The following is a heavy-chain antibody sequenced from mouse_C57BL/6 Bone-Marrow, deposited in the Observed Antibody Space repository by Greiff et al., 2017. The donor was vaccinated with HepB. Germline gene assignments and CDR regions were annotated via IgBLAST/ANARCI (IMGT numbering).Heavy chain of an antibody. J-gene: IGHJ2*01. D-gene: IGHD2-2*01. Sequence: QVQLQQPGAELVKPGASVKLSCKASGYTFTSYWMQWVKQRPGQGLEWIGEIDPSDSYTNYNQKFKGKATLTVDTASSTAYMQLSSLTSEDSAVYYCARRHGYDALDYWGQGTTLTVSS. CDR1: GYTFTSYW. CDR3: ARRHGYDALDY. CDR2: IDPSDSYT. V-gene: IGHV1-50*01.